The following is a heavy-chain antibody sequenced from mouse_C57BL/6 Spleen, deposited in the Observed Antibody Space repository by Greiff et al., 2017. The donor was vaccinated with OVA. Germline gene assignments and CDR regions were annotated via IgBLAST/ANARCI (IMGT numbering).Heavy chain of an antibody. CDR1: GYSFTGYY. CDR3: AREGILYYGSSYGYFDV. V-gene: IGHV1-42*01. D-gene: IGHD1-1*01. J-gene: IGHJ1*03. Sequence: EVQLQESGPELVKPGASVKISCKASGYSFTGYYMNWVKQSPEKSLEWIGEINPSTGGTTYNQKFKAKATLTVDKSSSTAYMQLKSLTSEDSAVYYCAREGILYYGSSYGYFDVWGTGTTVTVSS. CDR2: INPSTGGT.